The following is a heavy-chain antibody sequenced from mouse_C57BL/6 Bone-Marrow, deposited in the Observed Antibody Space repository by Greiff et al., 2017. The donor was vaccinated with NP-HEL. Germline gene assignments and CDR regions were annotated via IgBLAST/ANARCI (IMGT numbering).Heavy chain of an antibody. J-gene: IGHJ3*01. CDR3: TTDYYGSSYPAY. V-gene: IGHV14-1*01. Sequence: VQLKQSGAELVRPGASVKLSCTATGFNIKDYYMHWVKQRPEQGLEWIGRIDPEDGDTDYAPKFQGKATMTADTSSNTAYLQLSSLTSEDTAVYYCTTDYYGSSYPAYGGQGTLVTVSA. D-gene: IGHD1-1*01. CDR2: IDPEDGDT. CDR1: GFNIKDYY.